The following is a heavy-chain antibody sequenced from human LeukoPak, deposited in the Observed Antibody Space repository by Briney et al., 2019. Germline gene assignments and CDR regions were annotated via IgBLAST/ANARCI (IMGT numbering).Heavy chain of an antibody. V-gene: IGHV1-8*01. CDR3: ARIRTVEWPLYYYYYYMDV. D-gene: IGHD3-3*01. J-gene: IGHJ6*03. CDR1: GYTFTSYD. CDR2: MNPNSGNT. Sequence: ASVKVSCKASGYTFTSYDINWVRQATGQGLEWMGWMNPNSGNTGYAQKFQGRVTMTRNTSISTAYMELSSLRSKDTAVYYCARIRTVEWPLYYYYYYMDVWGKGTTVTVSS.